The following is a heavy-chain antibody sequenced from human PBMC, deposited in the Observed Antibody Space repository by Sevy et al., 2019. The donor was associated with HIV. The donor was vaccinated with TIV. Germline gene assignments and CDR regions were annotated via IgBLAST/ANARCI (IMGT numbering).Heavy chain of an antibody. V-gene: IGHV3-30-3*01. CDR3: ARDKGRITMVRGNAFDI. CDR1: GFTFSSYA. J-gene: IGHJ3*02. D-gene: IGHD3-10*01. Sequence: GGSLRLSCAASGFTFSSYAMHRVRQAPGKGLEWVAVISYDGSNKYYADSVKGRFTISRDNSKNTLYLQMNSLRAEDTAVYYCARDKGRITMVRGNAFDIWGQGTMVTVSS. CDR2: ISYDGSNK.